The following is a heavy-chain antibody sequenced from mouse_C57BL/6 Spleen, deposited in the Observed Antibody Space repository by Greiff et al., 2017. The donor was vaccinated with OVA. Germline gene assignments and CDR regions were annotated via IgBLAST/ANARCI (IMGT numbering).Heavy chain of an antibody. CDR3: ALITTVVATDY. J-gene: IGHJ2*01. V-gene: IGHV1-69*01. D-gene: IGHD1-1*01. CDR2: IDPSDSYT. Sequence: QVQLQQPGAELVMPGASVKLSCKASGYTFTSYWMHWVKQRPGQGLEWIGEIDPSDSYTNYTQKFKGKSTLTVDKSSSTAYMQLSSLASEDSAVYYCALITTVVATDYWGQGTTLTVSS. CDR1: GYTFTSYW.